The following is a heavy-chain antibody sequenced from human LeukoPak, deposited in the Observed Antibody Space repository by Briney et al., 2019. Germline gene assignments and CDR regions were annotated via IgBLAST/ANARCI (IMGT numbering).Heavy chain of an antibody. CDR1: GGSISSYY. J-gene: IGHJ4*02. CDR2: LYNTGST. V-gene: IGHV4-59*01. D-gene: IGHD3-10*01. CDR3: ARIWFGLRRLYYFDY. Sequence: PSETLSLTCTVSGGSISSYYWSWIRQPSGKGLEWIGYLYNTGSTNYNPSLKSRVTISVGTSKNQFSLKVTSVTAADTAVYFCARIWFGLRRLYYFDYWGQGTLVSVSS.